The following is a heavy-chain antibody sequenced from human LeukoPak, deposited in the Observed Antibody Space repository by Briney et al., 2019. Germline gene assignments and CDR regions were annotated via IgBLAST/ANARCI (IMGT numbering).Heavy chain of an antibody. J-gene: IGHJ4*02. D-gene: IGHD1-26*01. V-gene: IGHV1-24*01. CDR1: GYTFTGYY. Sequence: GASVKVSCKASGYTFTGYYMHWVRQAPGKGLEWMGGFDPEDGETIYAQKFQGRVTMTEDTSTDTAYMELSSLRSEDTAVYYCATSSVYSGSEFDYWGQGTLVTVSS. CDR2: FDPEDGET. CDR3: ATSSVYSGSEFDY.